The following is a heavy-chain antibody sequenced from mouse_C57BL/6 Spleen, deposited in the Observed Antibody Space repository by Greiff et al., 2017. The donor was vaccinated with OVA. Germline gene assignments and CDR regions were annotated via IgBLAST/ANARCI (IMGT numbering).Heavy chain of an antibody. CDR1: GYTFTSYW. CDR2: IYPGSGST. J-gene: IGHJ3*01. V-gene: IGHV1-55*01. CDR3: ARANDYSAWFAY. D-gene: IGHD2-4*01. Sequence: QVQLQQPGAELVKPGASVKMSCTASGYTFTSYWITWVKQRPGQGLEWIGDIYPGSGSTNYNEKFKSKATLTVDTSSSTAYMQLSSLTSEDSAVYYCARANDYSAWFAYWGQGTLVTVSA.